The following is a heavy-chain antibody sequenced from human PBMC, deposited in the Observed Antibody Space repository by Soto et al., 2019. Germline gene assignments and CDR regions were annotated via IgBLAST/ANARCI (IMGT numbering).Heavy chain of an antibody. J-gene: IGHJ3*02. Sequence: ASVKVSCKASGYTFTSYDINWVRQATGQGLEWMGWMNPNSGNKGYAQKFQGRVTMTRNTSISTASMELSSLRSEDTAVYYFARPVDLELHAFDIWGQGTMVTVSS. D-gene: IGHD1-7*01. V-gene: IGHV1-8*02. CDR2: MNPNSGNK. CDR3: ARPVDLELHAFDI. CDR1: GYTFTSYD.